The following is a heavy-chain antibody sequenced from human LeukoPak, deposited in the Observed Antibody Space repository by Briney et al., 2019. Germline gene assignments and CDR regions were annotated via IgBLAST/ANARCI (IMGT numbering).Heavy chain of an antibody. D-gene: IGHD1-14*01. CDR1: GFTVITND. Sequence: GGSLRLSCAASGFTVITNDMTWVRQAPGKGLEWVSVLYSDGSTKYADSVQGRFTISRDNSKNTLYLEMNSLSPDDTAVYYCARGVEPLAANTLAYWGQGTLVTVSP. CDR3: ARGVEPLAANTLAY. CDR2: LYSDGST. J-gene: IGHJ4*02. V-gene: IGHV3-53*01.